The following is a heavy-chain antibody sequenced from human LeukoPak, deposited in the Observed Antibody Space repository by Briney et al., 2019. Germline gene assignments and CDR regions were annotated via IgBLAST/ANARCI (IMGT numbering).Heavy chain of an antibody. J-gene: IGHJ5*02. D-gene: IGHD3-10*01. V-gene: IGHV4-4*07. CDR1: GDSISSYY. CDR3: ARDMVRGVKAYLSWFDP. CDR2: MYVSGST. Sequence: SETLSLTCTVSGDSISSYYWSWIRQPAGKGLEWIGRMYVSGSTNYNPSLKSRVTMSVDTSKNLFSLKMTSVTAADTAFYYCARDMVRGVKAYLSWFDPWGQGILVTVST.